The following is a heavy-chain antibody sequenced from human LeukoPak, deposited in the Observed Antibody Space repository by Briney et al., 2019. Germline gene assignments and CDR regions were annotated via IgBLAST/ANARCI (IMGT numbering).Heavy chain of an antibody. CDR2: ISGSGGST. J-gene: IGHJ4*02. CDR1: GFIFSSKP. Sequence: GGSLRLSCAASGFIFSSKPMSWARQAPGRGLDWVSAISGSGGSTYYADSVKGRFTISRDNSKNTLYLQMNSLRAEDTAVYYCAKANYYDSSGYYENLDSWGQGTLVTVSS. V-gene: IGHV3-23*01. D-gene: IGHD3-22*01. CDR3: AKANYYDSSGYYENLDS.